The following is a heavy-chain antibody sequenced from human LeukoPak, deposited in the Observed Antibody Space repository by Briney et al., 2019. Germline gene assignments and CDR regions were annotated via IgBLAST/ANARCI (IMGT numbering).Heavy chain of an antibody. CDR3: ARSWGDTTIPLYYMDV. CDR1: GYTFTSYA. D-gene: IGHD3-16*01. J-gene: IGHJ6*03. CDR2: INTNTGNP. V-gene: IGHV7-4-1*02. Sequence: GASVRVSCKASGYTFTSYAMNWVRQAPGQGLEWMGWINTNTGNPTYAQGFTGRFVFSLDTSVSTAYLQISSLKAEDTAVYYCARSWGDTTIPLYYMDVWGKGTTVTVSS.